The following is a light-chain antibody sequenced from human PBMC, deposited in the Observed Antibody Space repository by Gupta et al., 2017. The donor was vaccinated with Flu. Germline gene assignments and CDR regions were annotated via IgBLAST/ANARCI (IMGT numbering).Light chain of an antibody. CDR3: QQAYSSPWT. V-gene: IGKV1-39*01. CDR1: QNISAY. Sequence: PSPLSVSVGDKVTITCRASQNISAYLNWYQHKPGKAPKLLIFGASRWGSGVPSRFSGSGSGTDFTLTICKRQPEDFATYYCQQAYSSPWTFGQGT. CDR2: GAS. J-gene: IGKJ1*01.